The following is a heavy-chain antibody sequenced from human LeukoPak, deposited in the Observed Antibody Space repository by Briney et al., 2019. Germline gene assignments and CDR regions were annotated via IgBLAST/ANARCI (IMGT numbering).Heavy chain of an antibody. CDR1: GGSFSGYY. D-gene: IGHD4-17*01. CDR3: ARTYGDYVRWFDP. J-gene: IGHJ5*02. V-gene: IGHV4-34*01. CDR2: INHSGTT. Sequence: SETLSLTCAVYGGSFSGYYWSWIRQPPGKGLEWIGEINHSGTTNYNPSLKSRVTISVDKSKNHFSLKLTSVTAADTAVYYCARTYGDYVRWFDPWGQGTLVTVSS.